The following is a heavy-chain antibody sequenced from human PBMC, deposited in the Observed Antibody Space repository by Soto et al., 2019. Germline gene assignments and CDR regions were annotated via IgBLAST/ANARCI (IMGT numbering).Heavy chain of an antibody. CDR1: GFTFDDYA. D-gene: IGHD3-22*01. CDR3: AKEPRDANYDSIGFTYYGMDV. J-gene: IGHJ6*02. Sequence: PGGSLRLSCAASGFTFDDYAMHWVRQAPGKGLEWVSLISWDGGSTYYADSVKGRFTISRDNSKNSLYLQMNSLRAEDTALYYCAKEPRDANYDSIGFTYYGMDVWGQGTTVTVSS. CDR2: ISWDGGST. V-gene: IGHV3-43D*04.